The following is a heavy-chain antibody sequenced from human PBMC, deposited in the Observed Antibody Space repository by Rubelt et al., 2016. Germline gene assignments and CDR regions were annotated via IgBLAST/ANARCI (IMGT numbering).Heavy chain of an antibody. CDR2: ISTSSSTI. V-gene: IGHV3-48*04. CDR3: VRGSSGWKGVDY. J-gene: IGHJ4*02. Sequence: AASGFTFSSYSMNRVRQAPGRGLEWVSYISTSSSTIYYADSVKGRFTISRDNAKNSLYLQMNSLRAEDTAVYYCVRGSSGWKGVDYWGQGTLVTVSS. D-gene: IGHD6-19*01. CDR1: GFTFSSYS.